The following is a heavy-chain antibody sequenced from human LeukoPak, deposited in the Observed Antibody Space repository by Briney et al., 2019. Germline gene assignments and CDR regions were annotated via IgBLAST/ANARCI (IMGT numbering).Heavy chain of an antibody. CDR1: GFTVSSNY. Sequence: GGSLRLSCAASGFTVSSNYMSWVRQAPGKGLEWVSVIYSGGSTYYADSVKGRFTISRDNSRNTLYLQMNSLRAEDTAVYYCASQVYGSGPFDPWGQGTLVTVSS. J-gene: IGHJ5*02. CDR3: ASQVYGSGPFDP. V-gene: IGHV3-66*04. D-gene: IGHD3-10*01. CDR2: IYSGGST.